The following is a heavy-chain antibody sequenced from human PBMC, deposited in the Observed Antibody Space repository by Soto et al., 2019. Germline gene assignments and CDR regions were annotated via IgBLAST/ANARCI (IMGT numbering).Heavy chain of an antibody. CDR3: AKIRGEGPYSSYYMDV. V-gene: IGHV3-23*01. J-gene: IGHJ6*03. CDR1: GFTFSSYA. Sequence: GGSLRLSCAASGFTFSSYAMSWVRQAPGKGLEWVSAISGSGGSTYYADSVKGRFTISRDNSKNTLYLQMNSLRAEDTAVYYCAKIRGEGPYSSYYMDVWGKGTTVTVSS. D-gene: IGHD3-16*01. CDR2: ISGSGGST.